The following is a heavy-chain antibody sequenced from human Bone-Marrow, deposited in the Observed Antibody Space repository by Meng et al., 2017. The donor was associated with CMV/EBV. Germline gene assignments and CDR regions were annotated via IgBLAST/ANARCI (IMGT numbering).Heavy chain of an antibody. D-gene: IGHD3-3*01. V-gene: IGHV3-7*01. Sequence: GESLKISCAASGFTFSRYWMSWVRQAPGKGLEWVANIKEDGSERYYVDSVKGRFTISRDNAKNSLYLQMNSLRAEDTAMYYCSRDNHGPGLRFLEWLFDSWGQGTLVTVSS. CDR3: SRDNHGPGLRFLEWLFDS. CDR2: IKEDGSER. CDR1: GFTFSRYW. J-gene: IGHJ4*02.